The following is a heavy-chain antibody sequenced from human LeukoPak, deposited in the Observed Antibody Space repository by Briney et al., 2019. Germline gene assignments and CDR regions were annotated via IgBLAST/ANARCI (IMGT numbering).Heavy chain of an antibody. Sequence: SGGSLRLSCAASGFTFSSYSMNWVRQAPGKGLEWVSSISSSSSYIYYADSVKGRFTISRDNAKNSLYLQMNSLRAEDTAVYYCALRIAVPGGFDSWGQGTLVTVSS. CDR2: ISSSSSYI. V-gene: IGHV3-21*01. J-gene: IGHJ4*02. CDR1: GFTFSSYS. D-gene: IGHD6-19*01. CDR3: ALRIAVPGGFDS.